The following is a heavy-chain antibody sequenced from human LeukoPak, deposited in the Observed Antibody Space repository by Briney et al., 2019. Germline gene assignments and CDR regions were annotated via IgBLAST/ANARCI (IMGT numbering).Heavy chain of an antibody. V-gene: IGHV3-33*01. J-gene: IGHJ5*02. CDR3: ARENGGGGSCLLCAWFDP. Sequence: GGSLRLSCAVSGFTLSSYGMHWVRQAPGKGLEWVAVIWYDESNKYYPDSVRGRFTISRENSKNTLYLQMNSLRAEDTAVYYCARENGGGGSCLLCAWFDPWGQGALVTVSS. CDR1: GFTLSSYG. D-gene: IGHD2-15*01. CDR2: IWYDESNK.